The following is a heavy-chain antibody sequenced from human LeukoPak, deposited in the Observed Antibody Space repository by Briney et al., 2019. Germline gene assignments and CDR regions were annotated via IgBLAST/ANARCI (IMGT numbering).Heavy chain of an antibody. CDR2: IRTTAEGAKYA. CDR1: GGSISSSN. J-gene: IGHJ4*02. D-gene: IGHD3-9*01. V-gene: IGHV3-48*02. Sequence: ASETLSLTCAVSGGSISSSNWWSWVRQAPGKGLEWISNIRTTAEGAKYAYYADSVKGRVTISRDDGKNTLYLHMNSLRDDDTAVYYCATDQRYAFDYWGQGILVTVSS. CDR3: ATDQRYAFDY.